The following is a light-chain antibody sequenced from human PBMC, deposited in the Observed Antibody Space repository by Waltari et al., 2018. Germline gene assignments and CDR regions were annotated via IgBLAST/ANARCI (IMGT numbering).Light chain of an antibody. CDR1: HSISIW. Sequence: SVGDRVTITCRASHSISIWLAWYQQKPGRAPKLLIYQTSILESGVPSRFSGSASGTEFTLTISSLQPDDFATYYCQHYSSYSSFGQGTKLEI. CDR2: QTS. J-gene: IGKJ2*03. V-gene: IGKV1-5*03. CDR3: QHYSSYSS.